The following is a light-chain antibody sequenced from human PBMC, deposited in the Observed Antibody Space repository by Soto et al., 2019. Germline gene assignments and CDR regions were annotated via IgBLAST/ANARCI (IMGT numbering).Light chain of an antibody. CDR3: QQYGSSPRT. CDR1: QSASSTY. V-gene: IGKV3-20*01. Sequence: EIVLTQSPGTLSLSPGERATLSCRASQSASSTYLAWYQQKPGQAPRLLIYGASSRATGIPDRFSGSGSGTDFTLTISRLESEDFAVYYCQQYGSSPRTFGQGTKVDIK. J-gene: IGKJ1*01. CDR2: GAS.